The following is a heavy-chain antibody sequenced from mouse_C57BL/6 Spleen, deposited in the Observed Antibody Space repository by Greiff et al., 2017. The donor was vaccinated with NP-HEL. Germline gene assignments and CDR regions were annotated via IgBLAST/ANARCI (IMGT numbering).Heavy chain of an antibody. CDR2: IYPGDGDT. V-gene: IGHV1-82*01. CDR3: ARGDSSVLYAMDY. D-gene: IGHD3-2*02. CDR1: GYAFSSSW. J-gene: IGHJ4*01. Sequence: QVQLQQSGPELVKPGASVKISCKASGYAFSSSWMNWVKQRPGKGLEWIGRIYPGDGDTNYTGKFKGKATMTAAKSSSTAYMQLSSLTSEVSAVYFRARGDSSVLYAMDYWGQGASVTVSS.